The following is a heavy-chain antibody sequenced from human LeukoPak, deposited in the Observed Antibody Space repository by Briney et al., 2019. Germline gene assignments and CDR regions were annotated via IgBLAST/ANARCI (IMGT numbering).Heavy chain of an antibody. CDR1: GFTFSSYG. CDR3: AKDLSSGCHDY. D-gene: IGHD6-19*01. J-gene: IGHJ4*02. CDR2: ISYDGSNK. V-gene: IGHV3-30*18. Sequence: GGSLRLSCAASGFTFSSYGMHWVRQAPGKGLEWVAVISYDGSNKYYADSVKGRFTISRDNSKNTLYLQMNSLSAEDTAVYYCAKDLSSGCHDYWGQGTLVTVSS.